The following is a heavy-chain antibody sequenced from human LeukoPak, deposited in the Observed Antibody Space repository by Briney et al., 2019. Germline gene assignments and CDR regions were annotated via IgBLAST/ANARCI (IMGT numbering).Heavy chain of an antibody. V-gene: IGHV4-34*01. CDR2: IYHSGSN. CDR3: SRGSFDYGDYQIFDY. CDR1: AVSFSNYY. J-gene: IGHJ4*02. Sequence: AESLSLSCAASAVSFSNYYWSWVRQPPGKGLEWIWDIYHSGSNNYNPDPKSRGIISFDTYKNNFLLMLSTGTDADTATYYCSRGSFDYGDYQIFDYWGQGTLVTVSS. D-gene: IGHD4-17*01.